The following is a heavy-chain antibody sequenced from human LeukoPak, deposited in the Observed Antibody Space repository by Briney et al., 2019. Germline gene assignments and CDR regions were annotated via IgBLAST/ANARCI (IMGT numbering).Heavy chain of an antibody. CDR1: GYTFTTYD. D-gene: IGHD3-16*01. CDR3: ARWTWRRGGWFDP. J-gene: IGHJ5*02. Sequence: GASVKVSCKASGYTFTTYDMTWVRQATEQGLEWMGWMNPDSGDTAYAQKFQGRVTITRNTSISTAYMELSSLRSEDTAVYYCARWTWRRGGWFDPWGQGTLVTVSS. CDR2: MNPDSGDT. V-gene: IGHV1-8*01.